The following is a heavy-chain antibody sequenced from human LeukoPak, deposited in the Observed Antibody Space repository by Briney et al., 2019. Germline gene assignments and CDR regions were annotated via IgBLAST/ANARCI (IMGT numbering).Heavy chain of an antibody. CDR2: INSDGRST. CDR3: ARDAIKYYYDSSGFDHYMDV. CDR1: GFTFSSYW. D-gene: IGHD3-22*01. Sequence: GGSLRLSCAASGFTFSSYWMHWVRQAPGKGLVWVSRINSDGRSTSYADSVKGRFTISRDNAKNTLYLQMNSLRAEDTAVYYCARDAIKYYYDSSGFDHYMDVWGKGTTVTVSS. J-gene: IGHJ6*03. V-gene: IGHV3-74*01.